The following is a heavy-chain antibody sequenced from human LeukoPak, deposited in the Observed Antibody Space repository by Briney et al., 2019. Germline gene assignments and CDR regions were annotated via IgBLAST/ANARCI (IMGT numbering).Heavy chain of an antibody. V-gene: IGHV4-4*07. CDR3: ARRPTGDPKFDY. D-gene: IGHD7-27*01. J-gene: IGHJ4*02. CDR1: GGSIYNYY. Sequence: SETLSLTCTVSGGSIYNYYWSWIRQPAGKGLEWIGRIYTSGSTDYSPSLKSRVTMSLDTSKNRFSLKLSTVTAADTAVYYCARRPTGDPKFDYWGQGTLVTVSS. CDR2: IYTSGST.